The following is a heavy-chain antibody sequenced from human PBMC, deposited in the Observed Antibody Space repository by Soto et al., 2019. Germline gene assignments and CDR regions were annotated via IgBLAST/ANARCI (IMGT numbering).Heavy chain of an antibody. V-gene: IGHV3-53*01. Sequence: PGGSLRLSCAASRFTFNYAMHWIRQAPGKGLEWVSVIYSGGSTYYADSVKGRFTISRDNSKNTLYLQMNSLRGEDTGVYYCARPAPYYGMDVWGQGTTVTAP. CDR2: IYSGGST. J-gene: IGHJ6*02. CDR3: ARPAPYYGMDV. CDR1: RFTFNYA.